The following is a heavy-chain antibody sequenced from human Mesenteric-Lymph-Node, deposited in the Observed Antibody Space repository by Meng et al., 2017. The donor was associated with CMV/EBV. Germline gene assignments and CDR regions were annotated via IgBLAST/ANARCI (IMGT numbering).Heavy chain of an antibody. CDR3: AKRYCTNGVCYLNAADY. V-gene: IGHV3-23*01. Sequence: GGSLRLSCAASGFTFSSYAMTWVRQAPGKGLEWVSAISGSGASTYYADSVKGRFTISRDNSKNTLYLQMNSLRAEDTAVYYCAKRYCTNGVCYLNAADYWGQGTLVTVSS. CDR2: ISGSGAST. CDR1: GFTFSSYA. D-gene: IGHD2-8*01. J-gene: IGHJ4*02.